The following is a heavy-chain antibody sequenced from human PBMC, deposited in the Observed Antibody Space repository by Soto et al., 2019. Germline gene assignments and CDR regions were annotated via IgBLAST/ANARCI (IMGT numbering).Heavy chain of an antibody. CDR1: GFTFSSYG. CDR3: AKTCDTAMPYGALDYYYGMDV. CDR2: ISYDGSNK. D-gene: IGHD5-18*01. Sequence: QVQLVESGGGVVQPGRSLRLSCAASGFTFSSYGMHWVRQAPGKGLEWVAVISYDGSNKYYADSVKGRFTISRDNSKNTLYLQMNSLRAEDTAVYYCAKTCDTAMPYGALDYYYGMDVWGQGTTVTVSS. J-gene: IGHJ6*02. V-gene: IGHV3-30*18.